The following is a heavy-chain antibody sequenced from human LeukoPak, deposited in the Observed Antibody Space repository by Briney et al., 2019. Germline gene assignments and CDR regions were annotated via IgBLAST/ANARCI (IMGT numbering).Heavy chain of an antibody. CDR1: GFTFSSYG. Sequence: PGRSLRLSCAASGFTFSSYGMHWVRQAPGKGLEWVAVISYDGSNKYYADSVKGRFTISRDNSKNTLYLQMNSLRAEDTAVYYCAKDVGDYGLYYFDYWGQGTLVTVSS. CDR2: ISYDGSNK. CDR3: AKDVGDYGLYYFDY. D-gene: IGHD4-17*01. J-gene: IGHJ4*02. V-gene: IGHV3-30*18.